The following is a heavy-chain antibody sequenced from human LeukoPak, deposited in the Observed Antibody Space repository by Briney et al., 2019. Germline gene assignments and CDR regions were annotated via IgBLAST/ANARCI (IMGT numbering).Heavy chain of an antibody. CDR2: INHSGST. Sequence: SQTLSLTCTVSGGSISSGDYYWSWIRQPPGKGLEWIGEINHSGSTNYNPSLKSRVTISVDTSKNQFSLKLSSVTAADTAVYYCARGRGWQQLIPRAVTWFDPWGQGTLVTVSS. J-gene: IGHJ5*02. V-gene: IGHV4-30-4*01. CDR3: ARGRGWQQLIPRAVTWFDP. D-gene: IGHD6-13*01. CDR1: GGSISSGDYY.